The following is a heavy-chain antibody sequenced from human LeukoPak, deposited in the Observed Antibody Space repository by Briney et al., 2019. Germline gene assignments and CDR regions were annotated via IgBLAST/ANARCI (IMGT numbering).Heavy chain of an antibody. CDR3: AKGDNYGSGTYYFDH. V-gene: IGHV3-9*03. J-gene: IGHJ4*02. CDR1: GFTFDDYA. D-gene: IGHD3-10*01. CDR2: ISWNSGSI. Sequence: GGSLRLSRAASGFTFDDYAMHWVRQAPGKGLEWVSGISWNSGSIDYADSVKGRFSISRDNAKNSLYLQMNSLRAEDMALYYCAKGDNYGSGTYYFDHWGQGTLVTVSS.